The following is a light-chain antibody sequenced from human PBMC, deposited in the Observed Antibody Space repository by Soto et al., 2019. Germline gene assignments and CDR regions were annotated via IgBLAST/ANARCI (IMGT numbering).Light chain of an antibody. V-gene: IGLV2-14*03. Sequence: QSALTQPASVSGSPGQSITISCTGASTDFGAHNCVSWYQQHPHRAPKLIIFDVTTRPSGVSPRFSGSKSGNTASLTISGLRSEDEADYFCNSYANSTTRVFGAGTQLTVL. CDR2: DVT. J-gene: IGLJ7*01. CDR1: STDFGAHNC. CDR3: NSYANSTTRV.